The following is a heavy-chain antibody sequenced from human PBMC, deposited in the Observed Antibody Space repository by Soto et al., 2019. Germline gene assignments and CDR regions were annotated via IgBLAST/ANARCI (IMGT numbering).Heavy chain of an antibody. J-gene: IGHJ4*02. CDR2: ISGSGDST. CDR1: GFTFRNYA. V-gene: IGHV3-23*01. CDR3: ARVQVYAIRREGGY. Sequence: ESGGGLVQPGGSLRLSCAASGFTFRNYAMSWVRQAPGKGLEWVTAISGSGDSTDYTDSVKGRFTISRDNSKNTLYLQMNSLRAEDTATYYCARVQVYAIRREGGYWGQGTLVTVSS. D-gene: IGHD2-8*01.